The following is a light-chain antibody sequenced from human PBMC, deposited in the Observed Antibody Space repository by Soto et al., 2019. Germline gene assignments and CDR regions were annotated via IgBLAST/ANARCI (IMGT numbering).Light chain of an antibody. CDR2: GAS. J-gene: IGKJ1*01. V-gene: IGKV3-20*01. CDR1: QSVATYY. Sequence: EIVLTQSPGTLSLSPVERATLSFRASQSVATYYLGWFQQKAGQAPRLLIYGASSRATGIPDRFSGSGSGTHFTLTISRLEPEDFAVYYCQHYGSSPWTFGQGTKVDIK. CDR3: QHYGSSPWT.